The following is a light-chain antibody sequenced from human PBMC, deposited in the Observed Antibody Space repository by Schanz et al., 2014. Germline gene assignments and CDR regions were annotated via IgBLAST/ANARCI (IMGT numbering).Light chain of an antibody. CDR3: QQYYSTPYT. CDR2: WAS. CDR1: QSVLYSSHMKNY. Sequence: DIVMTQSPDSLAVSLGERATINCKSSQSVLYSSHMKNYLAWYQQKPGQPPKLLIYWASTRESGVPGRFSGSGSGTEFTLTISSLQAEDVAVYYCQQYYSTPYTFGQGTKLEIK. J-gene: IGKJ2*01. V-gene: IGKV4-1*01.